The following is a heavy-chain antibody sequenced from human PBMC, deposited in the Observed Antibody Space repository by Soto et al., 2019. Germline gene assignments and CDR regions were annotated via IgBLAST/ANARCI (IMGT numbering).Heavy chain of an antibody. CDR3: ATLGYCSGGSCYWMGYYYGMDV. J-gene: IGHJ6*02. V-gene: IGHV4-39*01. CDR2: IYYSGST. D-gene: IGHD2-15*01. CDR1: GGSISSSSYY. Sequence: QLQLQESGPGLVKPSETLSLTCTVSGGSISSSSYYWGWIRQPPGKGLEWIGSIYYSGSTYYNPSLKSRVTISVDTSKNQFSLKLSSVTAADTAVYYCATLGYCSGGSCYWMGYYYGMDVWGQGTTVTVSS.